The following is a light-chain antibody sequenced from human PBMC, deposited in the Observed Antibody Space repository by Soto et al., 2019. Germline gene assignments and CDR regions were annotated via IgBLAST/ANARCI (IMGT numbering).Light chain of an antibody. CDR3: GAWDGSLKGYV. CDR2: NNN. CDR1: SSNIGMNT. V-gene: IGLV1-44*01. J-gene: IGLJ1*01. Sequence: QSVLSQPPSVSGTPGQRVTISCSGSSSNIGMNTVNWYQQLPGTAPKVLIHNNNQRPSGVPDRFSGSTSGTSASLAISGLQSEDEAAYYCGAWDGSLKGYVFGTGTKVTVL.